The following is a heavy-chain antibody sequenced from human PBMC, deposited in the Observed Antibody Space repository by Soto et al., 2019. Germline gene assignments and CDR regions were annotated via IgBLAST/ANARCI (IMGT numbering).Heavy chain of an antibody. CDR1: GGSFSGYY. D-gene: IGHD5-12*01. V-gene: IGHV4-34*01. J-gene: IGHJ4*02. CDR3: ARERGYSGYDSFDY. CDR2: INHSGST. Sequence: SETLSLTCAVYGGSFSGYYWSWIRQPPGKGLEWIGEINHSGSTNYNPSLKSRVTISVDTSKNQFSLKLSSVTAADTAVYYCARERGYSGYDSFDYWGQGTLVTVSS.